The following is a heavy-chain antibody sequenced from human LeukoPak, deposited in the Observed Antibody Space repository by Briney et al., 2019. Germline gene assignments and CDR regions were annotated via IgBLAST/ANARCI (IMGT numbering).Heavy chain of an antibody. Sequence: SETLSLTCTVSGGSISSYYWSWIRQPPGKGLEWIGYIYYSGSTNYNPSLKSRVTISVDTSKNQFSLKLSSVTAADTAVYYCARETGAGTLCYFDLWGRGTLVTGSS. CDR1: GGSISSYY. V-gene: IGHV4-59*01. CDR3: ARETGAGTLCYFDL. J-gene: IGHJ2*01. D-gene: IGHD6-13*01. CDR2: IYYSGST.